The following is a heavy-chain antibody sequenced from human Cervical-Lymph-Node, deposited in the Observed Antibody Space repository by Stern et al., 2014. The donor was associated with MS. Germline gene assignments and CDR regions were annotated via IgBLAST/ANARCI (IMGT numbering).Heavy chain of an antibody. CDR3: ARRGHGYMGIDY. Sequence: QLVQSGAEVKKPGESLRISCEVSGYKFTNNWIGWVRPMPGKGLEWMGIIYPGDSETRYSPSFQGQVTILVDKSNTTAYLQWSSLKASDTALYYCARRGHGYMGIDYWGQGTPVTVSS. CDR1: GYKFTNNW. V-gene: IGHV5-51*03. CDR2: IYPGDSET. J-gene: IGHJ4*02. D-gene: IGHD5-24*01.